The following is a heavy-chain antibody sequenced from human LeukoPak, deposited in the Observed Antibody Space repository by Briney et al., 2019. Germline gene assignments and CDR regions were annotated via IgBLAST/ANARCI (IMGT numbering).Heavy chain of an antibody. CDR3: AREEDGYGSFDY. J-gene: IGHJ4*02. CDR1: GFTFSSYW. D-gene: IGHD5-24*01. CDR2: INSDGSST. Sequence: SGGSLRLSCAASGFTFSSYWMHWVRQAPGKGLAWVSRINSDGSSTSYADSVKGRFTISRDNAKNTLYLQMNSLRAEDTAVYYCAREEDGYGSFDYWGQGTLVTVSS. V-gene: IGHV3-74*01.